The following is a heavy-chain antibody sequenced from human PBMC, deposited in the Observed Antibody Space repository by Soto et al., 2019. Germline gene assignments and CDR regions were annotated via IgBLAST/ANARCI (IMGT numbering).Heavy chain of an antibody. CDR3: ASVPTSNDCGGDCPMRY. V-gene: IGHV1-69*12. Sequence: QVQLVQSGAEVKKPGSSVKVSCKASGGTFSSYAISWVRQAPGQGLEWMGGIIPIFGTANYAQKFQGRVTITADGSTRTAYMELSSRRSEDTAVYYCASVPTSNDCGGDCPMRYWGQGTLVTVSS. J-gene: IGHJ4*02. CDR1: GGTFSSYA. D-gene: IGHD2-21*02. CDR2: IIPIFGTA.